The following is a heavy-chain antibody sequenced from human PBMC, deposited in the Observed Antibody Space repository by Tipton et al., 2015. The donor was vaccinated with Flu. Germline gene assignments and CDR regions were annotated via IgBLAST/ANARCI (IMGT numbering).Heavy chain of an antibody. CDR1: GGSISGYY. CDR2: LSSSGTT. CDR3: AREEGVGSGRSLDY. V-gene: IGHV4-4*07. J-gene: IGHJ4*02. D-gene: IGHD3-10*01. Sequence: GLVKPSETLSLTCTVSGGSISGYYWSWIRQPAGKGLEWIGRLSSSGTTNYNPSLKSRVTMSVGTSKNHFALNLSSVTAADTAVYYCAREEGVGSGRSLDYWGQGTLVTVSS.